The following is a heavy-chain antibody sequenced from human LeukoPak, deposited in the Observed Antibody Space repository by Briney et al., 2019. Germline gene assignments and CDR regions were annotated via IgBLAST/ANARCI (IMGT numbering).Heavy chain of an antibody. J-gene: IGHJ4*02. CDR1: GYSFASYW. CDR2: IYPGDSDT. Sequence: GESLKISCKGSGYSFASYWIAWVRQMPGKGLEGMGIIYPGDSDTRYSPSFQGQVTISADKSISTAYLPWSSLKASDTAIYYCARQWGDCSSTRCYSAYWGQGTLVTVSS. V-gene: IGHV5-51*01. CDR3: ARQWGDCSSTRCYSAY. D-gene: IGHD2-2*01.